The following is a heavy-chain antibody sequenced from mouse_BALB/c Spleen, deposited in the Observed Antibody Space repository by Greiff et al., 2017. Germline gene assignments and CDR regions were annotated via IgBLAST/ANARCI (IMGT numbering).Heavy chain of an antibody. CDR3: ARTNKDAMDC. Sequence: QVQLQQSGAELVRPGVSVKISCKGSGYTFTDYAMHWVKQSPAKSLEWIGVISTYYGDASYNQKFKGKATMTVDKSSSTAYMELARLTSEDSAIYYCARTNKDAMDCWGQGTSVTVSS. V-gene: IGHV1S137*01. CDR1: GYTFTDYA. J-gene: IGHJ4*01. CDR2: ISTYYGDA.